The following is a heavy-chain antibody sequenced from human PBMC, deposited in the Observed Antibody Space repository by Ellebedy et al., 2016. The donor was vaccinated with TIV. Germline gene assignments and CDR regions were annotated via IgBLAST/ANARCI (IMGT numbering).Heavy chain of an antibody. CDR2: ILYDGTNK. CDR3: GRAREPGYFAYYYYGMDV. CDR1: GFTFSDHP. D-gene: IGHD3-9*01. J-gene: IGHJ6*02. V-gene: IGHV3-30-3*01. Sequence: GESLKISCAASGFTFSDHPMHWVRQAPGKGLAWVALILYDGTNKFYADSVKGRFTVSRDNAKNTLYLQMNSLRGDDTAVYYCGRAREPGYFAYYYYGMDVWGQGTTVTVSS.